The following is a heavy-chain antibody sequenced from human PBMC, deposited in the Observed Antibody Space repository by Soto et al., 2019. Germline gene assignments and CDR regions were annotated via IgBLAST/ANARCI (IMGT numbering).Heavy chain of an antibody. CDR2: IYHSGST. V-gene: IGHV4-4*02. J-gene: IGHJ4*02. CDR1: GGSISSSNW. D-gene: IGHD6-6*01. Sequence: SATLSLTCGVSGGSISSSNWWSGVRQPPGPGLEWIGEIYHSGSTNYNPSLKSRVTISVHKSKNQFSLKLSSVTAADTAVYYCARGIRSSWDDWGQVTLVAV. CDR3: ARGIRSSWDD.